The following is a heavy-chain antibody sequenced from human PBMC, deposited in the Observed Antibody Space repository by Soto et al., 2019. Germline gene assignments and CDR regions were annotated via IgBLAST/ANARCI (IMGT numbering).Heavy chain of an antibody. Sequence: QVQLQESGPGLVKPSGTLSLTCAVSGTSISSSQWWSWVRQPPGKGLEWIGEIYHNERTNYNPSPKSRLTMSLDKSKNQVSLKLRSVTAADTATYYCGRTKDYVYGVDVWGQGTTVTVSS. CDR3: GRTKDYVYGVDV. CDR1: GTSISSSQW. V-gene: IGHV4-4*02. J-gene: IGHJ6*02. CDR2: IYHNERT.